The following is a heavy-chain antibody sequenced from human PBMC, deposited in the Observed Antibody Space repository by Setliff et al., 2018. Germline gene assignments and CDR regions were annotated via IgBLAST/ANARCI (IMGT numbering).Heavy chain of an antibody. CDR1: GYSISSGYY. Sequence: SETLSLTCAVSGYSISSGYYWGRIRQPPGKGLEWIGSIYHSGSTYYNPSLKSRVTISVDTSKNQFSLKLSSVTAADTAVYYCARVGYSGYDPPSYFDYWGQGTLVTVSS. D-gene: IGHD5-12*01. J-gene: IGHJ4*02. V-gene: IGHV4-38-2*01. CDR2: IYHSGST. CDR3: ARVGYSGYDPPSYFDY.